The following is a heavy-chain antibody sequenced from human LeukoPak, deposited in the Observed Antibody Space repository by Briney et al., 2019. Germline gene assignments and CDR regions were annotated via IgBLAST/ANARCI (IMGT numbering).Heavy chain of an antibody. CDR2: ISGSGGST. Sequence: GGSLRLSCAASGFTFSSYAMSWVRQAPGKGLEWVSAISGSGGSTYYADSVKGRFTISRDNSKNTLYLQMNSLRAEDTAVYYCAKEGNYYGSGIFKYYYYMDVWGKGTTVTISS. CDR3: AKEGNYYGSGIFKYYYYMDV. V-gene: IGHV3-23*01. CDR1: GFTFSSYA. J-gene: IGHJ6*03. D-gene: IGHD3-10*01.